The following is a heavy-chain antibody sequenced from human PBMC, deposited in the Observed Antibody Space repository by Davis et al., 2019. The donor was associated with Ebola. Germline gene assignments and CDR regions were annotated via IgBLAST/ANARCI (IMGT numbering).Heavy chain of an antibody. CDR3: TRGIFGVANAWFDP. D-gene: IGHD3-3*02. V-gene: IGHV3-53*05. CDR2: IYSGGST. Sequence: GESLKISCAASGFTVSSNYMSWLRQAPGKGLEWVSVIYSGGSTYYADSVKGRFTISRDNSKNSLYLQMNSLRAEDTALYYCTRGIFGVANAWFDPWGQGTLVTVSS. CDR1: GFTVSSNY. J-gene: IGHJ5*02.